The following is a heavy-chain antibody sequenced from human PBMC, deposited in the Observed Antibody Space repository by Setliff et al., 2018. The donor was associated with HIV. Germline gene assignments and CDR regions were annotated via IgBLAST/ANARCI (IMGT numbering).Heavy chain of an antibody. V-gene: IGHV4-39*07. D-gene: IGHD2-2*01. Sequence: PSETLSLTCTVSGGSISSSSYYWGWIRQPPGKGLEWIGSIYHSGIVNYNPSLQSRVTISTDTSKNQFSLRLNSVTVADTAVYYCARVRLRVPPSIFDYWGMGSLVTVSS. CDR1: GGSISSSSYY. CDR2: IYHSGIV. J-gene: IGHJ4*02. CDR3: ARVRLRVPPSIFDY.